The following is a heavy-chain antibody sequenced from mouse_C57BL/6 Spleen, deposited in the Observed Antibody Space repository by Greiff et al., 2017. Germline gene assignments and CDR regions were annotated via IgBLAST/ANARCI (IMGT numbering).Heavy chain of an antibody. CDR3: ARTYYYAMDY. CDR2: ILPGSGST. Sequence: QVQLQQSGAELMKPGASVKLSCKATGYTFTGYWIEWVKQRPGHGLEWIGEILPGSGSTNYTEKFKGKATFTADTSSNTAYMQLSSLTTEDSAIYYCARTYYYAMDYWGQGTSVTVSS. V-gene: IGHV1-9*01. J-gene: IGHJ4*01. CDR1: GYTFTGYW.